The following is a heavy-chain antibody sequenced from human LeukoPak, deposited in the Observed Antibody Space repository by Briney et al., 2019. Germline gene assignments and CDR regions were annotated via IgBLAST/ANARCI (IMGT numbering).Heavy chain of an antibody. V-gene: IGHV4-34*01. J-gene: IGHJ5*02. CDR3: ARGGGYSYGYRVVGRWFDP. CDR1: GGSFSGYY. CDR2: INHSGST. Sequence: TSETLSLTCAVYGGSFSGYYWSWIRQPPGKGLEWIGEINHSGSTNYNPSLKSRVTISVDTSKNQFSLKLSSVTAADTAVYYCARGGGYSYGYRVVGRWFDPWGQGTLVTVSS. D-gene: IGHD5-18*01.